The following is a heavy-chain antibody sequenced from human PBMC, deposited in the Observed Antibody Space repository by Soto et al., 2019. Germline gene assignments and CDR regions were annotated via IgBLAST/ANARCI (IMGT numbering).Heavy chain of an antibody. J-gene: IGHJ2*01. D-gene: IGHD3-22*01. CDR2: INHSGST. V-gene: IGHV4-34*01. Sequence: SETLSLTCAVYGGSFSGYYWSWIRQPPGKGLEWIGEINHSGSTNYNPSLKSRVTISVDTSKNQFSLKLSSVTAADTAVYYCARGPTTYYYDSSGYWKYWYFDLWGRGTLVTVSS. CDR1: GGSFSGYY. CDR3: ARGPTTYYYDSSGYWKYWYFDL.